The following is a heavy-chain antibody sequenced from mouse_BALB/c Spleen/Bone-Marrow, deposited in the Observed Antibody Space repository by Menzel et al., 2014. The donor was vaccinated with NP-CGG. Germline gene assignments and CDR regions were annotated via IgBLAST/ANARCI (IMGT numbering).Heavy chain of an antibody. CDR3: ARRNRDYYAMDY. CDR2: INPGSGGT. V-gene: IGHV1-54*01. CDR1: GHAFTNYL. Sequence: QVHLQQSGAELVRPGTSVKVSCKASGHAFTNYLLEWVKQRPGQGLEWIGVINPGSGGTKYNEKFKGKATLTVDKSSSTAYMQLSSLTSDDSAVYFCARRNRDYYAMDYWGQGTSVTVSS. J-gene: IGHJ4*01.